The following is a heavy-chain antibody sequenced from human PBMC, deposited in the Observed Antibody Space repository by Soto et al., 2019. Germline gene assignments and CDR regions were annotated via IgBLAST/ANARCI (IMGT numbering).Heavy chain of an antibody. CDR1: GYTFTGYY. D-gene: IGHD2-2*01. CDR2: INPNSGGT. V-gene: IGHV1-2*04. CDR3: ALGGGTSCSDKTYCYYYGMDV. J-gene: IGHJ6*02. Sequence: ASVKVSCKASGYTFTGYYMHWVRQAPGQGLEWMGWINPNSGGTNYAQKFQGWVTMTRDTSISTAYMELSRLRSDDTAVYYCALGGGTSCSDKTYCYYYGMDVWGQGTTVTVSS.